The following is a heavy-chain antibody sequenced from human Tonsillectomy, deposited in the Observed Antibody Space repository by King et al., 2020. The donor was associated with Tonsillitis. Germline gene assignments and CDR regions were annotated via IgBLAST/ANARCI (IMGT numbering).Heavy chain of an antibody. V-gene: IGHV4-30-4*01. Sequence: VQLQESGPGLVKPSQTLSLTCTVSGGSISSGDYYWSWIRQPPGKGLEWIGYIYYSGSTYYNPSLKSRVTISVDTSKNQFSLKLSSVTAADTAVYYCARDRYDSSGYYPGAFDIWGQATMVTVSS. CDR3: ARDRYDSSGYYPGAFDI. D-gene: IGHD3-22*01. J-gene: IGHJ3*02. CDR2: IYYSGST. CDR1: GGSISSGDYY.